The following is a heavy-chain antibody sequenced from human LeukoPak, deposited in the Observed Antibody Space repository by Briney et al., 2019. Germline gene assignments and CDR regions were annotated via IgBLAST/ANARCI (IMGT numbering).Heavy chain of an antibody. J-gene: IGHJ6*02. CDR2: IYSDGST. CDR3: ARELVDIVVVPAAKPTYYYYGLDV. CDR1: GFTFSSYA. V-gene: IGHV3-53*04. Sequence: PGGSLRLSCAASGFTFSSYAMSWVRQAPGKGLEWVSIIYSDGSTYYADSVKGRFTISTHNSKNTLYLQMNSLTAEDTAVYYCARELVDIVVVPAAKPTYYYYGLDVWGQGTTVTVSS. D-gene: IGHD2-2*03.